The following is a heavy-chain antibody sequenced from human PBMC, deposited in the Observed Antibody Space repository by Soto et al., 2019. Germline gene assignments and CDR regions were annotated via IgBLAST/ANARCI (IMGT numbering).Heavy chain of an antibody. CDR3: ARMGGSFLES. J-gene: IGHJ5*01. D-gene: IGHD1-26*01. Sequence: QVQLVQSGAEVKKPGSSVKVSCKASGGTFSSYAITWVRQAPGQGLDWMGEIIPIFGATNFAQKFQGRVTINSDKSTTTAYIEVSRLTSEDTAVYYWARMGGSFLESLGQGTLV. CDR2: IIPIFGAT. V-gene: IGHV1-69*06. CDR1: GGTFSSYA.